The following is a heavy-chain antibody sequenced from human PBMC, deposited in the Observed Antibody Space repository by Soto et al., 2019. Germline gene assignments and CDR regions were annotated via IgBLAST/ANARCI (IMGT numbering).Heavy chain of an antibody. CDR3: ASSVHAGFREFRAVY. CDR2: IYHSGST. D-gene: IGHD2-21*01. CDR1: GGSISSGGYS. V-gene: IGHV4-30-2*01. J-gene: IGHJ4*02. Sequence: QLQLQESGSGLVKPSQTLSLTCAVSGGSISSGGYSWSWIRQPPGKGLEWIGYIYHSGSTYYNPSLMIRATVSVDRSKNQFSLKLSSVTATDTAVYYCASSVHAGFREFRAVYSGQGTLVTVSS.